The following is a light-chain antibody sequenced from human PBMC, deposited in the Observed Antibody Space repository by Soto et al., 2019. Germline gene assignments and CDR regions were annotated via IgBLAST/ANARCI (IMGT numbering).Light chain of an antibody. Sequence: DIQMTQSPSSLSPSVGDRVTITCRASRSVSTYLNWYQQKPGKVPKLLVYAASTLERGVPSRFSGSGSGTDFALTIRSLQPEDFATYYCQQSYSTPFTFGPGTKVDIK. CDR2: AAS. CDR1: RSVSTY. J-gene: IGKJ3*01. V-gene: IGKV1-39*01. CDR3: QQSYSTPFT.